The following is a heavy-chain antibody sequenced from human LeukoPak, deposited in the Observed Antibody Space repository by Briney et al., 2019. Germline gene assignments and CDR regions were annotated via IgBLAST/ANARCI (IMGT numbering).Heavy chain of an antibody. J-gene: IGHJ4*02. CDR1: GYTFTTYG. V-gene: IGHV1-24*01. CDR2: FDPEDGET. D-gene: IGHD4-23*01. Sequence: ASVKVSCKASGYTFTTYGISWVRQAPGQGLEWMGGFDPEDGETIYAQKFQGRVTMTEDTSTDTAYMELSSLRSEDTAVYYCATGGRWYYFDYWGQGTLVTVSS. CDR3: ATGGRWYYFDY.